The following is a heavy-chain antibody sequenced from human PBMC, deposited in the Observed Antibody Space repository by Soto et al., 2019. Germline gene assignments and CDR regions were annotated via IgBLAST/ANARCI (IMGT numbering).Heavy chain of an antibody. V-gene: IGHV6-1*01. CDR2: TYYRSKWYN. CDR3: ANDGERFRDENWFDP. J-gene: IGHJ5*02. D-gene: IGHD3-10*01. Sequence: SQTLSLTCDISGDSVSSNSAGWNWIRQTPSRGLEWLGGTYYRSKWYNNYALSVKSRVTVNPDTAKNQFSLQLNSVTPEDTAVYYCANDGERFRDENWFDPWGQGTLVTVSS. CDR1: GDSVSSNSAG.